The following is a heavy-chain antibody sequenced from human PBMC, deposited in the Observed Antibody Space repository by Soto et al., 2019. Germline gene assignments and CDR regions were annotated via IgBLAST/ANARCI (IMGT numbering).Heavy chain of an antibody. CDR3: VRDGTKTLRDWFDP. Sequence: SETLSLSCTVSVASISGFYWSWSRKSAGKGLEWIGRIYATGTTDYNPSLKSRVMMSVDTSKKQFSLKLRSVTAADTAVYYCVRDGTKTLRDWFDPWGQGISVTVSS. V-gene: IGHV4-4*07. D-gene: IGHD1-1*01. J-gene: IGHJ5*02. CDR1: VASISGFY. CDR2: IYATGTT.